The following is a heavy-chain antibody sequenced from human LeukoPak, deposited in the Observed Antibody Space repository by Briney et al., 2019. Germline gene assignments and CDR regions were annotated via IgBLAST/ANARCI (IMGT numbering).Heavy chain of an antibody. CDR3: ARGRNYYGSGRPSNWFDP. J-gene: IGHJ5*02. V-gene: IGHV4-34*01. CDR2: INHSGST. D-gene: IGHD3-10*01. CDR1: GGSFSGYY. Sequence: SSETLSLTCAVYGGSFSGYYWSWIRQPPGKGLEWIGEINHSGSTNYNPSLKSRVTISVDTSKNQFSLKLSSVTAADTAVYYCARGRNYYGSGRPSNWFDPWGQGTLVTVSS.